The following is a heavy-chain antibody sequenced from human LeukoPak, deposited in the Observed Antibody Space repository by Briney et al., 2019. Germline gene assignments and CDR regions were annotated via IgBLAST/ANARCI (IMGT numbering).Heavy chain of an antibody. V-gene: IGHV3-30*04. D-gene: IGHD2-2*01. J-gene: IGHJ3*02. CDR3: ALVKEPAALYAFDI. CDR2: ISYDGSNK. Sequence: GRSLRLSCAASGFTFSSYAMHWVRQAPGKGLEWVAVISYDGSNKYYADSVKGRFTISRDNSKNTLYLQVNSLRAEDTAVYYCALVKEPAALYAFDIWGQGTMVTVSS. CDR1: GFTFSSYA.